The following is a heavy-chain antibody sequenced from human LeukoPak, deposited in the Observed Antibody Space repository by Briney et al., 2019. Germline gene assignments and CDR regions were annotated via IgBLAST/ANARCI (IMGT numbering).Heavy chain of an antibody. Sequence: PSQTLSLTCTVSGGSISSGSYYWNWIRQPVGKGLEWIGRIYTSGSTNYNPSLKSRVTMSVDTSKNQFSLKLSSVTAADTAVYYCARDRGSLQSYYYYYMDVWGKGTTVTISS. CDR2: IYTSGST. CDR3: ARDRGSLQSYYYYYMDV. CDR1: GGSISSGSYY. V-gene: IGHV4-61*02. D-gene: IGHD5-24*01. J-gene: IGHJ6*03.